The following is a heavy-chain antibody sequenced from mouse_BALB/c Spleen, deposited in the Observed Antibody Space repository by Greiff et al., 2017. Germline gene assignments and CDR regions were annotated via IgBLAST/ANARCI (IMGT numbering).Heavy chain of an antibody. CDR3: ARDPLYGCSLDY. CDR2: IRNKANGYTT. Sequence: DVKLQESGGGLVQPGGSLRLSCATSGFTFTDYYMSWVRQPPGQALEWLGFIRNKANGYTTEYSASVKGRFTISRDNSQSILYLQMNTLRAEDSATYYCARDPLYGCSLDYWGQGTTLTVSS. V-gene: IGHV7-3*02. J-gene: IGHJ2*01. D-gene: IGHD1-1*01. CDR1: GFTFTDYY.